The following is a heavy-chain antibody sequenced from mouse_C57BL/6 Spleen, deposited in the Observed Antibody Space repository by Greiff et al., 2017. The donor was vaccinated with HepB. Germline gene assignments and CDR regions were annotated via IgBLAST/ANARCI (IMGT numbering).Heavy chain of an antibody. CDR3: ARGSNGDVRFDY. CDR1: GYTFTSYW. CDR2: IYPGSGST. Sequence: QVQLQQPGAELVKPGASVKMSCKASGYTFTSYWITWVKQRPGQGLEWIGDIYPGSGSTNYNEKFKSKATLTVDTSSSTAYMQLSSLTSEDSAVYYCARGSNGDVRFDYWGQGTTLTVSS. D-gene: IGHD4-1*01. V-gene: IGHV1-55*01. J-gene: IGHJ2*01.